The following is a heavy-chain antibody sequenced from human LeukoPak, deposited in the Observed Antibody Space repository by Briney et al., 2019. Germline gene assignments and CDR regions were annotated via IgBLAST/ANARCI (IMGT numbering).Heavy chain of an antibody. Sequence: PGGSLRLSCAASGFTFNTFGMNWVRQAPGKGLEWVAVIWYDGSNKYYADPVKGRLTVSRENAKNSLYLQMNSLRDGDTAVYYCARESSIRDAYSHLDYWGQGTLVTVSS. CDR1: GFTFNTFG. D-gene: IGHD5-24*01. CDR2: IWYDGSNK. CDR3: ARESSIRDAYSHLDY. J-gene: IGHJ4*02. V-gene: IGHV3-33*01.